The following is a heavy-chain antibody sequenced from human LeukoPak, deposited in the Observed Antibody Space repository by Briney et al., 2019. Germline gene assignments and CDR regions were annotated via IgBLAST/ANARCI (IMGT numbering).Heavy chain of an antibody. Sequence: SETLSLTCTVSGGSISTYYWSWIRQPAGKGLEWIGRIYSSGSTNYNPSLKSRVTMSVDTSKNQFSLKLSSVTAADTAVYYCAREELRGPRAYCSSTSCFRGHFDYWGQGTLVTVSS. CDR3: AREELRGPRAYCSSTSCFRGHFDY. D-gene: IGHD2-2*01. V-gene: IGHV4-4*07. J-gene: IGHJ4*02. CDR1: GGSISTYY. CDR2: IYSSGST.